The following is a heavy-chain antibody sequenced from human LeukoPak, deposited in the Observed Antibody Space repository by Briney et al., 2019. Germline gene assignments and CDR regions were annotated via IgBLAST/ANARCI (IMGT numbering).Heavy chain of an antibody. V-gene: IGHV3-53*01. CDR3: ARGSASDALDI. CDR1: GFTVSSNY. Sequence: PGGSLRLSCAASGFTVSSNYMSWVRQAQGKGLEWVSVIYSAGSTYYANSVKGRFTISRDNSKNTLYLQMNSLRGEDTAVYYWARGSASDALDIWGQGTMVTVSS. J-gene: IGHJ3*02. CDR2: IYSAGST. D-gene: IGHD3-3*01.